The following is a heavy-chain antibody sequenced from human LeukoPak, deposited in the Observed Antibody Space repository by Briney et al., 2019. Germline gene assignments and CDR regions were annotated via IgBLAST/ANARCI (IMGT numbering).Heavy chain of an antibody. J-gene: IGHJ4*02. D-gene: IGHD3-16*02. Sequence: GGSLRLSCAASGFTFNKYWLTWVRQAPGKGLEWVAFIKQDGSETYYVDSVKGRFTISRDNAKSSLYLQMNSLRSEDTAVYYCASRGDLSWFGALRHWSQGTRVTVSS. CDR3: ASRGDLSWFGALRH. CDR2: IKQDGSET. V-gene: IGHV3-7*01. CDR1: GFTFNKYW.